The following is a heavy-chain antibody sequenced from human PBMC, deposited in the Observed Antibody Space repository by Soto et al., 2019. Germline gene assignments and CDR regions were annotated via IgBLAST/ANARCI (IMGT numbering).Heavy chain of an antibody. Sequence: GGSLGLSCAASGFTFSNAWMNWVRQAPGKGLEWVGRIKSKTDGGTTDYAAPVKGRFTISRDDSKNTLYLQMNSLKTEDTAVYYCARPLRFLEWSDPEFDYWGQGTLITVSS. CDR1: GFTFSNAW. CDR3: ARPLRFLEWSDPEFDY. V-gene: IGHV3-15*07. D-gene: IGHD3-3*01. J-gene: IGHJ4*02. CDR2: IKSKTDGGTT.